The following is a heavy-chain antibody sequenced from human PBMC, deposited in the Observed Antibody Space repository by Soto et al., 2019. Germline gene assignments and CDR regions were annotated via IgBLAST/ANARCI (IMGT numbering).Heavy chain of an antibody. Sequence: QVQLQESGPGLVRPLETLSLTCKVSGGSITSYRWSWIRQSAGKGLEWIGRINTSGNTHYNPSLKSRVTVSIDTPKNQFFLMVTSVTAADSAVYYCARESWDNWDYEAYWGQGTPVTVSS. V-gene: IGHV4-4*07. CDR3: ARESWDNWDYEAY. D-gene: IGHD1-7*01. J-gene: IGHJ4*02. CDR2: INTSGNT. CDR1: GGSITSYR.